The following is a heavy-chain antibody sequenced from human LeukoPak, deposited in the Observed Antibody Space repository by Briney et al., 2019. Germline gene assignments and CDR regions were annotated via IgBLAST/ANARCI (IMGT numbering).Heavy chain of an antibody. Sequence: PGRSLRLSCAASGFTFSSYAMHWVRQAPGKGLEWVAVISYDGSNKYYADSVKGRFTISRDNSKNTLYLQMNSLRAEDTAVYYCARDHGIAAAGTFYFDYWGQGTLVTVSS. J-gene: IGHJ4*02. CDR1: GFTFSSYA. V-gene: IGHV3-30*04. CDR3: ARDHGIAAAGTFYFDY. D-gene: IGHD6-13*01. CDR2: ISYDGSNK.